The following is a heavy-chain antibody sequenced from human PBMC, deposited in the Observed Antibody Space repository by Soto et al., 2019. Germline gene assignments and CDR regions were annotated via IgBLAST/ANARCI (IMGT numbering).Heavy chain of an antibody. CDR2: ISAYNGNT. Sequence: VKVSCKASGYTFTSYGISWVRQAPGQGLEWMGWISAYNGNTNYAQKLQGRVTMTTDTSTSTAYMELRSLRSDDTAVYYCARGSADYYDSSGYFLLAYWGQGTLVTVSS. V-gene: IGHV1-18*01. CDR3: ARGSADYYDSSGYFLLAY. CDR1: GYTFTSYG. J-gene: IGHJ4*02. D-gene: IGHD3-22*01.